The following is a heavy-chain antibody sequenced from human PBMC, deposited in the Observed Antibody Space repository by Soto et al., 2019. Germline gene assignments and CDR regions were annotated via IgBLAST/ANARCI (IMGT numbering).Heavy chain of an antibody. J-gene: IGHJ4*02. Sequence: PSETLSLTCAVYGGSFSGYSWTWIRQPPGTGLEWIGEINHTGSTNYNPSLKSRVTMSLDTSKNQFSLKLSAVTAADTAVYYCARHWITMVRGVCHFDYWGQGTLVTVSS. CDR3: ARHWITMVRGVCHFDY. V-gene: IGHV4-34*01. D-gene: IGHD3-10*01. CDR2: INHTGST. CDR1: GGSFSGYS.